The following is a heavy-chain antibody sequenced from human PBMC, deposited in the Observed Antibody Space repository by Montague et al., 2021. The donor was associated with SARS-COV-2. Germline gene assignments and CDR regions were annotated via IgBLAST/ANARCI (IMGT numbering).Heavy chain of an antibody. CDR3: ARGTSTINLIVVVITGIGYYFDY. V-gene: IGHV4-34*01. CDR1: GGSFNDYQ. D-gene: IGHD3-22*01. J-gene: IGHJ4*02. Sequence: SETLSLACAVYGGSFNDYQWSWIRHPPGKGPEWVGEINHSGSTNXNPSLKSRVTISVDTSKNQFSLKLSSVTAPDTAVYYCARGTSTINLIVVVITGIGYYFDYWGQGTLVTVSS. CDR2: INHSGST.